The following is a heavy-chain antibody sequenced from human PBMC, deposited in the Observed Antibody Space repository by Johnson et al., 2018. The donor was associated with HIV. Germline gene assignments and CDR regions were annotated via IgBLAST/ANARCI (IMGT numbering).Heavy chain of an antibody. D-gene: IGHD3-16*01. Sequence: QVQLVESGGGVVQPGRSLRLSCAASGFTFSSYGMHWVRQAPGKGLEWVAVISYDGSNKYYADSVKGRFTISRDNSKNTLYLQMNSLRTEDTAVDYCVRGHGCPDPYDVSDIWGQGTMVTVSS. V-gene: IGHV3-30*03. CDR1: GFTFSSYG. CDR3: VRGHGCPDPYDVSDI. J-gene: IGHJ3*02. CDR2: ISYDGSNK.